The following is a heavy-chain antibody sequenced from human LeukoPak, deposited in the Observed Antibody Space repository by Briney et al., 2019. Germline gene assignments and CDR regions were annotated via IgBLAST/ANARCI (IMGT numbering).Heavy chain of an antibody. CDR2: IFSNDEK. J-gene: IGHJ5*02. CDR1: GFSLSNARVG. Sequence: SGPVLVKPTETLTLTCTVSGFSLSNARVGVSWIRQPPGKALEWLAHIFSNDEKSYSTSLKSRLTISKDTSKSQVVPTMTNMDPVDTATYYCARGRGLKEYYWFDPWGQGTLVTVSS. V-gene: IGHV2-26*01. D-gene: IGHD2/OR15-2a*01. CDR3: ARGRGLKEYYWFDP.